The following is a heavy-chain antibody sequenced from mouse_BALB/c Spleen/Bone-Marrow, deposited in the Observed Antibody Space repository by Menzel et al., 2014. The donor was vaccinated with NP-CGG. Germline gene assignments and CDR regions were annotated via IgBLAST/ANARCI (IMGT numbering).Heavy chain of an antibody. CDR1: GFNIKDTY. CDR3: ARGLLQYYYAMDY. D-gene: IGHD2-3*01. V-gene: IGHV14-3*02. CDR2: IDPANGNT. Sequence: VQLKESGAGLVKPGASVKLSCTASGFNIKDTYMHWVKQRPEQGLEWIGRIDPANGNTKYDPKFQGKATITADTSSNTAYLQLSSLTSEDTAVYYCARGLLQYYYAMDYWGQGTSVTVSS. J-gene: IGHJ4*01.